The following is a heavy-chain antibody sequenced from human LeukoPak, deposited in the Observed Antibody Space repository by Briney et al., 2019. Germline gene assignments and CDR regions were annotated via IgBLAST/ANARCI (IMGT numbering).Heavy chain of an antibody. D-gene: IGHD1-26*01. V-gene: IGHV3-43*01. CDR1: GFTFDDYT. CDR2: ISWDGGST. J-gene: IGHJ4*02. CDR3: AKDARHEIRGSYSEGYFDY. Sequence: PGGSLRLSCAASGFTFDDYTMHWVRQAPGKGLEWVSLISWDGGSTYYADSVKGRFTISRDNSKNSLYLQMNSLRTEDTALYYCAKDARHEIRGSYSEGYFDYWGQGTLVTVSS.